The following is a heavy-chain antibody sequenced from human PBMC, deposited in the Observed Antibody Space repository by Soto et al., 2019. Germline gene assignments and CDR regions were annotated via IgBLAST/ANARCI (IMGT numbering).Heavy chain of an antibody. CDR1: GGSISSSSYY. CDR2: IYYSGST. Sequence: SETLSLTCTVSGGSISSSSYYWGWIRQPPGKGLEWIGSIYYSGSTYYNPSLKSRVTISVDTSKNQFSLKLSSVTAADTAVYYCARPILGYCSGGSCYEVDYWGQGTLVTVSS. D-gene: IGHD2-15*01. CDR3: ARPILGYCSGGSCYEVDY. V-gene: IGHV4-39*01. J-gene: IGHJ4*02.